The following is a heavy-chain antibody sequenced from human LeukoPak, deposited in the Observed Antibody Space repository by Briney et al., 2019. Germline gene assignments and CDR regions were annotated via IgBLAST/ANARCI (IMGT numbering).Heavy chain of an antibody. D-gene: IGHD3-22*01. CDR3: ARPYDSSGHFDY. CDR1: GYTSTSYG. CDR2: ISGNNGNT. V-gene: IGHV1-18*01. J-gene: IGHJ4*02. Sequence: ASVKVSCKASGYTSTSYGISWVRQAPGQGLEWMGWISGNNGNTNYAQKLQGRVTMTTDTSTSTAYMELRSLRSDDTAVYYCARPYDSSGHFDYWGQGTLVTVSS.